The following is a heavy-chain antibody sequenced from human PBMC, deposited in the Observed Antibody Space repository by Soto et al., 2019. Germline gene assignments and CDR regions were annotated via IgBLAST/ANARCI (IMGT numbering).Heavy chain of an antibody. V-gene: IGHV3-7*03. CDR1: GFTFSSYW. Sequence: EVQLVESGGGLVQPGGSLRLSCAASGFTFSSYWMSWVRQAPGKGLEWVANIKQDGSEKYYVDSVKGRFTIPRDNDKNSLYLQMNSRRAEDTAVYYCARAVGATPRIDYWGQGTLVTVSS. J-gene: IGHJ4*02. CDR2: IKQDGSEK. CDR3: ARAVGATPRIDY. D-gene: IGHD1-26*01.